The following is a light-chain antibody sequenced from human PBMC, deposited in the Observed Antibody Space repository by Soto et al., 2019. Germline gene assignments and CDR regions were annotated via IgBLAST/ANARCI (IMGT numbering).Light chain of an antibody. Sequence: DIQMTQSPSTLSGSVGDRVTITCRASQTISSWLAWYQQKPGKPPKLLIYDASSLESGVPSRFSASGSRPEVARNVWCLQQDDFGNYYTQQDNSHPCTFGHVTKVAIK. CDR3: QQDNSHPCT. CDR1: QTISSW. V-gene: IGKV1-5*01. J-gene: IGKJ1*01. CDR2: DAS.